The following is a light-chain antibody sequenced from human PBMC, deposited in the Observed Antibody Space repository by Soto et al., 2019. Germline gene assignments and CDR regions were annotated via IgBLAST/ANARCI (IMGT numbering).Light chain of an antibody. V-gene: IGKV3-11*01. CDR2: DAS. Sequence: EIVLTQSPATLSLSPGERATLSCRASQSVSSYLAWYQQKPGQAPRLLIYDASNRATGIPARLSGSGSVTHFTLTISSLEPEDFAVSSCQQRSNWPLFTFGPGTKVDIK. J-gene: IGKJ3*01. CDR3: QQRSNWPLFT. CDR1: QSVSSY.